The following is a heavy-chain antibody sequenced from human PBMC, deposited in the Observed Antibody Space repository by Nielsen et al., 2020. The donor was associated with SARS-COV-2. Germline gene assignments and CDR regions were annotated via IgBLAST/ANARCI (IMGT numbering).Heavy chain of an antibody. CDR1: GFTFNIYA. J-gene: IGHJ5*02. CDR2: ISASGGST. CDR3: ARGERWLQFILWFDP. V-gene: IGHV3-23*01. D-gene: IGHD5-24*01. Sequence: GGSLRLSCIASGFTFNIYAMAWVRRTPGRGLQWVSGISASGGSTYYADSVKGRFTISRDNSKNTLYLQMNSLRAEDTAVYYCARGERWLQFILWFDPWGQGTLVTVSS.